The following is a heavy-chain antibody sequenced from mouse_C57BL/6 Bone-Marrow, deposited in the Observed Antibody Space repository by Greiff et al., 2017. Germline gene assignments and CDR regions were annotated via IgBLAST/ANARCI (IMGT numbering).Heavy chain of an antibody. V-gene: IGHV5-4*01. CDR2: ISDGGSYT. Sequence: EVQLVESGGGLVKPGGSLKLSCAASGFTFSSYAMSWVRQTPEKRLEWVATISDGGSYTYYPENVKGRFTISRDNAKNNLYLQMSHLKSEDTAMYYCARPYGSSLAWFAYWGQGTLVTVSA. CDR3: ARPYGSSLAWFAY. D-gene: IGHD1-1*01. CDR1: GFTFSSYA. J-gene: IGHJ3*01.